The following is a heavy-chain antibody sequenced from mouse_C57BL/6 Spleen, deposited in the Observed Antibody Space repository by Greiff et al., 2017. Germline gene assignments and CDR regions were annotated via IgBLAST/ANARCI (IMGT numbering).Heavy chain of an antibody. V-gene: IGHV14-4*01. CDR1: GFNIKDDY. CDR3: TGLRRFAY. CDR2: IDPENGDT. D-gene: IGHD2-4*01. J-gene: IGHJ3*01. Sequence: VQLQQSGAELVRPGASVKLSCTASGFNIKDDYMDWVKQRPEQGLEWIGWIDPENGDTEYASKFQGKATITADTSSNTAYLQLSSLTSEDTAVYYCTGLRRFAYWGQGTLVTVSA.